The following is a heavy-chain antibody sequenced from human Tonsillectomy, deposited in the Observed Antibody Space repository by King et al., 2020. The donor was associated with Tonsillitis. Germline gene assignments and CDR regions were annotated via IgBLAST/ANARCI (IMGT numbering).Heavy chain of an antibody. D-gene: IGHD2-15*01. CDR3: ATEIHCSSSSCYAFDM. CDR2: LWFDGTND. J-gene: IGHJ3*02. V-gene: IGHV3-33*08. CDR1: GFTFSRYG. Sequence: VQLVESGGGVVQPGRSLRLSCAASGFTFSRYGMHWVGQAPGTGLEWVAILWFDGTNDFYSDSVKGRITISRDNSKNTLYLQMNSLRAEDTAVYYCATEIHCSSSSCYAFDMWGQGTMVTVSS.